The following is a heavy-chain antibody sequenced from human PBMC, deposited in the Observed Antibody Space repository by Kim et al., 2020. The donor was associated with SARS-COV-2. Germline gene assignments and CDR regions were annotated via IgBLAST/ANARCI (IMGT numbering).Heavy chain of an antibody. CDR1: GSPISGVYH. Sequence: SETLSLTCSVSGSPISGVYHWGWIRQPPGKGLEWIGILTRGGTTNYNPSLKSRVSISVDTSTSQFFLNLNSVTAADTAVYFCARMPYNTGLSGDYWGQGT. CDR3: ARMPYNTGLSGDY. J-gene: IGHJ4*02. CDR2: LTRGGTT. D-gene: IGHD6-19*01. V-gene: IGHV4-38-2*02.